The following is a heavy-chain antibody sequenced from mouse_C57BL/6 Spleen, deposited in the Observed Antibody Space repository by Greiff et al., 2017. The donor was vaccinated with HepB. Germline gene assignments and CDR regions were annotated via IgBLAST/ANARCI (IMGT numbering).Heavy chain of an antibody. J-gene: IGHJ4*01. Sequence: VQLQQPGAELVKPGASVKMSCKASGYTFTSYWITWVKQRPGQGLEWIGDIYPGSGSTNYNEKFKSKATLTVDTSSSTASMQLSSLTSEDSAVYYCARSLFPLSMDYWGQGTSVTVSS. CDR3: ARSLFPLSMDY. D-gene: IGHD6-1*01. V-gene: IGHV1-55*01. CDR1: GYTFTSYW. CDR2: IYPGSGST.